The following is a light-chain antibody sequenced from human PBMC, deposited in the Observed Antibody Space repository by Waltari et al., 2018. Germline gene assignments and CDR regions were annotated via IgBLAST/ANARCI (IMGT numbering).Light chain of an antibody. Sequence: QSALTQPRSVSGSPGQSVTISCTGTSGDVGGYNFVSWYQHHTGKAPKVLIYDVNERPSGVPDRFSGSKSGNTASLTISGLQPEDEADYYCCSYAGSYTLIFGGGTKLTVL. J-gene: IGLJ2*01. CDR3: CSYAGSYTLI. V-gene: IGLV2-11*01. CDR1: SGDVGGYNF. CDR2: DVN.